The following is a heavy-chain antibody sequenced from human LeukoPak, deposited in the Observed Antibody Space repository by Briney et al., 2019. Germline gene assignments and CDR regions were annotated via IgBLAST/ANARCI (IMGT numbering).Heavy chain of an antibody. Sequence: PSETLSLTCAVSGDSISTTNWWSWVRQPPGKGLEWIGYIYYSGSTNYNPSLKSRVTISVDTSKNQFSLKLSSVTAADTAVYYCARSSSSWYGGAFDIWGQGTMVTVSS. V-gene: IGHV4-4*02. CDR3: ARSSSSWYGGAFDI. D-gene: IGHD6-13*01. CDR1: GDSISTTNW. J-gene: IGHJ3*02. CDR2: IYYSGST.